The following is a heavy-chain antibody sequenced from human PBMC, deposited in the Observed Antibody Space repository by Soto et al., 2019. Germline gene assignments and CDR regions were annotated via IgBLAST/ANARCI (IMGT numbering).Heavy chain of an antibody. CDR1: GGSISSYY. J-gene: IGHJ4*02. CDR2: IYYSGST. Sequence: SETLSLTCTVSGGSISSYYWSWIRQPPGKGLEWIGYIYYSGSTNYNPSLKSRVTISVDTSKNQFSLKLSSVTAADTAVYYCARHEGEFCTNGVCYFDYWGQGTLVTVSS. V-gene: IGHV4-59*08. CDR3: ARHEGEFCTNGVCYFDY. D-gene: IGHD2-8*01.